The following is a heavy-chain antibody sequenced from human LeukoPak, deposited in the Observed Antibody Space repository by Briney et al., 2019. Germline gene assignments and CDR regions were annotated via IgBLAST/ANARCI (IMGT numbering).Heavy chain of an antibody. D-gene: IGHD2-21*01. V-gene: IGHV4-59*01. CDR2: IYYSGST. CDR1: GGSISSYY. CDR3: ARGVVIAPQTFDY. J-gene: IGHJ4*02. Sequence: SETLSFTCTVSGGSISSYYWSWIRQPPGKGLEWIGYIYYSGSTNYNPSLKSRVTISVDTSKNQFSLKLSSVTAADTAVYYCARGVVIAPQTFDYWGQGTLVTVSS.